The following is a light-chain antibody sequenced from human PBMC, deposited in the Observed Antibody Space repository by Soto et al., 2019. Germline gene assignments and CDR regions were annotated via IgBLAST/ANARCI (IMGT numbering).Light chain of an antibody. CDR3: HQYFSFPIT. J-gene: IGKJ5*01. V-gene: IGKV4-1*01. CDR1: QSPSQTANNKNS. Sequence: DIVLTQSPDSLAVSLGETATITCKSSQSPSQTANNKNSLAWYQQKPGQPPKLLIYWSSTRVSGVPDRVNGSGSGTDFTLTINSLQAGDAGLYHCHQYFSFPITFGQGTRLEIK. CDR2: WSS.